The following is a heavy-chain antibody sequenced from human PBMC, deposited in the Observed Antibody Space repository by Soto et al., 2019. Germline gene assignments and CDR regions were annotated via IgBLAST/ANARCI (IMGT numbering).Heavy chain of an antibody. CDR1: GGSISNYY. D-gene: IGHD3-22*01. J-gene: IGHJ3*02. CDR2: IYNSGST. Sequence: QVQLQESGPGLVKPSETLSLTCTVSGGSISNYYWNWIRQPPGKGLEWIGSIYNSGSTNYNPSLKSRVTISVDTSKNQFSLKQSSVTAADTAVYYCAREYYYDSSGYYSRGAFDIWGQGTMVTVSS. CDR3: AREYYYDSSGYYSRGAFDI. V-gene: IGHV4-59*01.